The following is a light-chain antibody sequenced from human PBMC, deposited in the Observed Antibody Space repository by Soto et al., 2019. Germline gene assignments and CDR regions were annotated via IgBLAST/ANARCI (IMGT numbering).Light chain of an antibody. CDR1: QSVSRY. V-gene: IGKV3-11*01. Sequence: EIVLTQSPATLSLSPGERATLSCRASQSVSRYLAWYQQKPGQAPSLLIYDASNRAIGIPARFSGSGSGTDFTLTISSLEPEDFAVYYYQQSFNWPPRFTFGPGTKVDIK. CDR2: DAS. CDR3: QQSFNWPPRFT. J-gene: IGKJ3*01.